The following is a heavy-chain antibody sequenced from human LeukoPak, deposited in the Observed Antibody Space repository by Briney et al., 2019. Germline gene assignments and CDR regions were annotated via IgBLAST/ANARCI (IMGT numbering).Heavy chain of an antibody. J-gene: IGHJ4*02. V-gene: IGHV4-59*12. CDR1: GGSISSYY. CDR2: IYYSGST. CDR3: ARDPRPYYFDY. Sequence: SETLSLTCTVSGGSISSYYWSWIRQPPGKRPEWIGHIYYSGSTNYNPSLKSRVTMSVDTSKNQFSLKLSSVTAADTAVYYCARDPRPYYFDYWGQGTLVTVSS.